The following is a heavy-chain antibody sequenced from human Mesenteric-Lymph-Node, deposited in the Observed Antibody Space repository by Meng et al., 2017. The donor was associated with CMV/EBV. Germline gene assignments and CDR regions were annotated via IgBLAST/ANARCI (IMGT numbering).Heavy chain of an antibody. V-gene: IGHV4-4*02. Sequence: ISSTNWWTWVRQTPVKGLEWIGEISQTGNTNYNPSLKSRVIISIDTSKNQFSLKLTSVTAADTAVYYCARDAAVAGNILDYWGQGTLVTVSS. D-gene: IGHD6-13*01. CDR1: ISSTNW. J-gene: IGHJ4*02. CDR2: ISQTGNT. CDR3: ARDAAVAGNILDY.